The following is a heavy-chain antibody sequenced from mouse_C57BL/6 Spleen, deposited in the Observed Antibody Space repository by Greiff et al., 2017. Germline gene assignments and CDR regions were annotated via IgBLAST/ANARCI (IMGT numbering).Heavy chain of an antibody. J-gene: IGHJ3*01. D-gene: IGHD2-5*01. CDR2: IDPSDSYT. Sequence: QVQLQQPGAELVKPGASVKLSCKASGYTFTSYWMQWVKQRPGQGLEWIGEIDPSDSYTNYNQKFNGKATLTVDKSSSTAYMQLGSLTSEDSAVYYCARGDYSNYLAWIAYWGQGTLVTVSA. CDR1: GYTFTSYW. V-gene: IGHV1-50*01. CDR3: ARGDYSNYLAWIAY.